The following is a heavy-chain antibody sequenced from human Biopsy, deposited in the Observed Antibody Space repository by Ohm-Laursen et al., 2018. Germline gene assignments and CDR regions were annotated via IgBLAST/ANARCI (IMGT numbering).Heavy chain of an antibody. CDR2: LTGSGGSTT. CDR1: GFTFSSYS. D-gene: IGHD5-24*01. Sequence: SLRLSCTASGFTFSSYSMSWVRQPPGKGLEWVSSLTGSGGSTTDYADSVKGRFTISRDNAKSSLFLQMNSLRAEDTAVYYCARDVEGFYSYAMDVWGQGTTVTVSS. V-gene: IGHV3-23*01. J-gene: IGHJ6*02. CDR3: ARDVEGFYSYAMDV.